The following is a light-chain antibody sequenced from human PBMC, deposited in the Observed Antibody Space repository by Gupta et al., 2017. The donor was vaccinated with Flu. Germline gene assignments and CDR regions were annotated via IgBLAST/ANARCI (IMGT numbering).Light chain of an antibody. CDR2: LNSDGSN. CDR1: SGHSNYA. V-gene: IGLV4-69*01. J-gene: IGLJ3*02. CDR3: QTWDTGMGV. Sequence: VKLTCTLSSGHSNYAIAWHQQQPEKGPRYLMKLNSDGSNNKGDGIPDRFSGSSSGAERYLTISSLQSEDEADYYCQTWDTGMGVFGGGTKLTVL.